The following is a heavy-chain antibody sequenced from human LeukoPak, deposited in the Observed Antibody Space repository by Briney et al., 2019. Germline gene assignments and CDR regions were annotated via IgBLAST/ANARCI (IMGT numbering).Heavy chain of an antibody. D-gene: IGHD3-22*01. CDR1: GGSISSGGYS. J-gene: IGHJ4*02. CDR2: IYHSGSA. V-gene: IGHV4-30-2*01. CDR3: ARGSPDSSGYYGDFDY. Sequence: SQTLSLTCAVSGGSISSGGYSWGWIRQPPGKGLEWIGYIYHSGSAYYNPSLKSRVTISVDRSKNQFSLKLSSVTAADTAVYYCARGSPDSSGYYGDFDYWGQGTLVTVSS.